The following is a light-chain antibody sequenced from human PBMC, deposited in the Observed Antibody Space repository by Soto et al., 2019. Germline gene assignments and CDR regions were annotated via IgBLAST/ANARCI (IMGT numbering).Light chain of an antibody. Sequence: QSALTQPASVSGSPGQSITISCTGTSSDVGGYNYVSWYQQHPGKAPKLMIYDVRNRPSGVSNRFSGSKSGNTASLTISGLHAEDEDDYYCSSYTTSSTLIFGGGTKLTVL. CDR2: DVR. J-gene: IGLJ2*01. V-gene: IGLV2-14*01. CDR1: SSDVGGYNY. CDR3: SSYTTSSTLI.